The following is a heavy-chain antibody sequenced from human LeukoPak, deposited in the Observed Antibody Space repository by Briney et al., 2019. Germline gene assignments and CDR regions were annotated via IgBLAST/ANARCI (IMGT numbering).Heavy chain of an antibody. CDR2: IWYDGSNK. J-gene: IGHJ4*02. Sequence: PGRSLRLSCAASGFTFSSYGMHWVRQAPGKGLEWVAVIWYDGSNKYYADSVKGRFTISRDNSKNTLYLQMNSLRAEDTPVYYCARNYGSGSYYPDYWGQGTLVTVSS. V-gene: IGHV3-33*01. CDR3: ARNYGSGSYYPDY. CDR1: GFTFSSYG. D-gene: IGHD3-10*01.